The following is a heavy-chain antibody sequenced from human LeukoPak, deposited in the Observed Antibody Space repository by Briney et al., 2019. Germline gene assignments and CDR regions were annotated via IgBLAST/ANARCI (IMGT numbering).Heavy chain of an antibody. J-gene: IGHJ3*02. CDR1: DGSITRSSYY. D-gene: IGHD4-17*01. CDR3: ARHRRDYDGYVGFDI. V-gene: IGHV4-39*01. CDR2: IYYSGIT. Sequence: TSETLSLTCTVSDGSITRSSYYWGWIRQTPGEGLDWIGSIYYSGITYYNPSLQGRVTMSVDTSKNHFSLKLNSVTAADAAVYYCARHRRDYDGYVGFDIWGQGAVVTVSS.